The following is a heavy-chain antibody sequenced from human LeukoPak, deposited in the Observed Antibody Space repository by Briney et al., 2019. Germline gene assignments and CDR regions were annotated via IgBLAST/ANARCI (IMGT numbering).Heavy chain of an antibody. J-gene: IGHJ6*03. D-gene: IGHD6-6*01. V-gene: IGHV5-51*01. CDR2: IYPGDSDT. Sequence: NPGESLKISCKGSGYSFTSYWIGWVRQMPGKGLEWMGIIYPGDSDTRYSPSFQGQVTISADKSISTAYLQWSSLKASDTAMYYCARDSSSTRGVWYMDVWGKGTTVTVSS. CDR1: GYSFTSYW. CDR3: ARDSSSTRGVWYMDV.